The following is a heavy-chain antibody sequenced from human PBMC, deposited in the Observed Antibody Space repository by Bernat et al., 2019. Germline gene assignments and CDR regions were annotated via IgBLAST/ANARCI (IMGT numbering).Heavy chain of an antibody. V-gene: IGHV3-66*01. Sequence: EVQLVESGGGLVQPGGSLRLPCAASGFTVSSNYMSWVRQAPGKGLARVSVIYSGGSTYYADSVKGRFTITRDNAKNTLYLQMNSLRAEDTAVYYCARDYGDYEYYYYYGMDVWGQGTTVTVSS. CDR1: GFTVSSNY. J-gene: IGHJ6*02. CDR2: IYSGGST. CDR3: ARDYGDYEYYYYYGMDV. D-gene: IGHD4-17*01.